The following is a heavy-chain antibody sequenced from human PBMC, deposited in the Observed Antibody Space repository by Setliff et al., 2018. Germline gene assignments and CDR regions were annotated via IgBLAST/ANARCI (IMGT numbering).Heavy chain of an antibody. CDR3: ARVALVVVIRNAFDI. CDR1: GGSISSGGYY. CDR2: IYYSGST. Sequence: PSETLSLTCTVSGGSISSGGYYRSWIRQHPGKGLEWIGYIYYSGSTYYNPSLKSRVTISVDPSKNQFSLKLSSVTAADTAVYYWARVALVVVIRNAFDIWGQGTMVTVSS. D-gene: IGHD2-21*01. J-gene: IGHJ3*02. V-gene: IGHV4-31*03.